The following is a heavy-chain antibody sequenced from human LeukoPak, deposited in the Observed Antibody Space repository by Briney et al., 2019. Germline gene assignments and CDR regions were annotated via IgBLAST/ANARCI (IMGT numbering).Heavy chain of an antibody. CDR1: GGSIRSGSYY. J-gene: IGHJ4*02. CDR3: AREGGVDDLRYTKGGYYFDY. Sequence: SETLSLTCTVSGGSIRSGSYYWSWIRQPAGKGLEWIGRIQTSGSTNYNPSLKSRVTISVDTSKNQFSLKLSSVNAADTAGYSWAREGGVDDLRYTKGGYYFDYWGQGTLVTVSS. D-gene: IGHD3-9*01. CDR2: IQTSGST. V-gene: IGHV4-61*02.